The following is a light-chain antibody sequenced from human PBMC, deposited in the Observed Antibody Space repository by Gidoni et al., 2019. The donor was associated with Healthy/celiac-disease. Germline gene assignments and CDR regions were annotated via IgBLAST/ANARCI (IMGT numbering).Light chain of an antibody. V-gene: IGKV3-11*01. CDR1: QSVSSY. J-gene: IGKJ3*01. Sequence: EIVLTQSPATLSLSPGERATLSCRASQSVSSYLACYQPNPGQPPRLLIYDASNRATGIPARFSGSGSGTDFTLTISSLEPEDFAVYYCQQRSNWPPFTFGPGTKVDIK. CDR3: QQRSNWPPFT. CDR2: DAS.